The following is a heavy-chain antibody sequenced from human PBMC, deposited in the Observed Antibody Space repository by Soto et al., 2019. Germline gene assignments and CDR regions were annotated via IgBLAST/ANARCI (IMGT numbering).Heavy chain of an antibody. J-gene: IGHJ4*02. Sequence: GASVKVSCKVSGYTLTELSMHWVRQAPGKGLEWMGGFDPEDGETIYAQKFQGRVTMTEDTSTDTAYMELSSLRSEDTAVYYCATFWSGYPYFDYWGQGTQVTVSS. CDR3: ATFWSGYPYFDY. D-gene: IGHD3-3*01. CDR2: FDPEDGET. V-gene: IGHV1-24*01. CDR1: GYTLTELS.